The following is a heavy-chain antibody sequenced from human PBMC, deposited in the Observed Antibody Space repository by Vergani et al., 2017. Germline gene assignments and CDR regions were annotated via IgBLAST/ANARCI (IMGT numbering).Heavy chain of an antibody. CDR2: MYYSGST. J-gene: IGHJ6*03. CDR3: ARDSVRSSSWSYGVGGSYYYYYMDV. CDR1: GGSFSGYY. Sequence: QVQLQQWGAGLLKPSETLSLTCAVYGGSFSGYYWGWIRQPPGKGLEWIGSMYYSGSTYYNPSLKSRVTVSVDTSKNQFSLRLSAVTAADTAVYYCARDSVRSSSWSYGVGGSYYYYYMDVWGKGTTVTVSS. V-gene: IGHV4-34*01. D-gene: IGHD6-13*01.